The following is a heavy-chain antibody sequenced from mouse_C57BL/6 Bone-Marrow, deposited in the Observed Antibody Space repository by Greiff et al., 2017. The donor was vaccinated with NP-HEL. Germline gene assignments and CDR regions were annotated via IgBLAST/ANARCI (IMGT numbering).Heavy chain of an antibody. J-gene: IGHJ4*01. CDR2: INPSTGGT. CDR1: GYSFTGYY. CDR3: ARGGSRDYAMDY. D-gene: IGHD1-1*01. Sequence: EVQLQQSGPELVKPGASVKISCKASGYSFTGYYMNWVKQSPEKSLEWIGEINPSTGGTTYNQKFKAKATLTVDKSSSTAYMQLKSLTSEDSAVYYCARGGSRDYAMDYWGQGTSVTVSS. V-gene: IGHV1-42*01.